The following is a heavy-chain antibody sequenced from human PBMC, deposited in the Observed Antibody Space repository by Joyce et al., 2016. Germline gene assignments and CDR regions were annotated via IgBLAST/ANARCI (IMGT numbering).Heavy chain of an antibody. V-gene: IGHV3-53*01. CDR1: GFTASSTY. J-gene: IGHJ3*01. Sequence: DVQLVESGGGLIQPGGSLRLSCAVSGFTASSTYMSWVRQAPGKGLEWVSVIYSSGITYVADSVKGRSTISRDDSKNTLFLQLNSLRAEDTAIYYCARNGGRDGYNRGTDAFDLWGQGTLVTVSS. CDR2: IYSSGIT. CDR3: ARNGGRDGYNRGTDAFDL. D-gene: IGHD5-24*01.